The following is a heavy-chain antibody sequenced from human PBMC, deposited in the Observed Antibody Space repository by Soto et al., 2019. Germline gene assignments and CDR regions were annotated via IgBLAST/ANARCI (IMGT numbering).Heavy chain of an antibody. V-gene: IGHV1-18*01. CDR3: ASDRGQQLFYY. CDR2: ISGHNGNK. CDR1: GYTFTSYG. J-gene: IGHJ4*01. Sequence: QVQLVQSGAEVKKPGASVKVSCKASGYTFTSYGISWVRQAPGQGLEWMGWISGHNGNKKYAQKLQDRLTMTTDTPTSSASRELRCLRSDDTVVDYCASDRGQQLFYYGGQGTLVTVSS. D-gene: IGHD6-13*01.